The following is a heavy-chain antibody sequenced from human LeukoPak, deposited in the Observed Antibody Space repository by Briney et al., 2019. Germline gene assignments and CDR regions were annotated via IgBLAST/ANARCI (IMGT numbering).Heavy chain of an antibody. D-gene: IGHD6-19*01. CDR3: ATRVVAGIPYYFDH. CDR1: GYTFTAYY. Sequence: ASVKVSCKASGYTFTAYYMHWVRQAPGQGLEWMGWMNPNSGGSNYAQKFRGRVTMTRDTSIGTAYMELSSLRSDDTAVYYCATRVVAGIPYYFDHWGQGTLVTVSS. CDR2: MNPNSGGS. V-gene: IGHV1-2*02. J-gene: IGHJ4*02.